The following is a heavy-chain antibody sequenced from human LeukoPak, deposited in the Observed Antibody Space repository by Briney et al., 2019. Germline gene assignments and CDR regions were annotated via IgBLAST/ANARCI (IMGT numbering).Heavy chain of an antibody. CDR3: TRGWDS. V-gene: IGHV1-8*01. CDR1: GYTFSNYD. J-gene: IGHJ4*02. Sequence: ASVKVSCKASGYTFSNYDINWVRQAPGQGLEWMGWMNPDSDDADYAQKFQGRFSITMNTSITTAYMELSSLGFEDTVVYFCTRGWDSWGQGTLVTVSS. CDR2: MNPDSDDA.